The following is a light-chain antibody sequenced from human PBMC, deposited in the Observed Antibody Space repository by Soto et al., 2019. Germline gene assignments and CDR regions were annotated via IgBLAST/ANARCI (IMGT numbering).Light chain of an antibody. CDR3: GTWDTSLNVSYV. J-gene: IGLJ1*01. CDR1: SSTIGTNY. Sequence: QSVLTQPPSVSAARGAKVTISCSGSSSTIGTNYVSWYQHLPGTAPKLLIYDNNKRPSGIPDRFSGFKSGTSATLGITGLQTGDEADYYCGTWDTSLNVSYVFGTGTNITVL. CDR2: DNN. V-gene: IGLV1-51*01.